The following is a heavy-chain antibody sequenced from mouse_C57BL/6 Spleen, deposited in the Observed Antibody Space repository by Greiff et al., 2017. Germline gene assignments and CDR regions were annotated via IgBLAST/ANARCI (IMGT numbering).Heavy chain of an antibody. V-gene: IGHV5-17*01. Sequence: VQLQQSGGGLVKPGGSLKLSCAASGFTFSDYGMHWVRQAPEQGLEWVAYISSGSSTIYYADTVKGRFTISRDNAKTTLFLQMTRLRCEDTAMYYCARPGGGYFDVWGTGTTVTVSS. CDR3: ARPGGGYFDV. J-gene: IGHJ1*03. CDR1: GFTFSDYG. CDR2: ISSGSSTI.